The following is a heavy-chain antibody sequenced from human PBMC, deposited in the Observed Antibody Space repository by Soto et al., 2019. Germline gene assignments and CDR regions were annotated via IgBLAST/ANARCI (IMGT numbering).Heavy chain of an antibody. D-gene: IGHD4-17*01. Sequence: GGSLRLSCAASGFTFSSYAMSWVRQAPGKGLEWVAVIWYDGSNKYYADSVKGRFTISRDNSKNTLYLQMNSLRAEDTAVYYCARGTTVTDAFDIWGQGTMVTVSS. CDR1: GFTFSSYA. CDR2: IWYDGSNK. V-gene: IGHV3-33*08. J-gene: IGHJ3*02. CDR3: ARGTTVTDAFDI.